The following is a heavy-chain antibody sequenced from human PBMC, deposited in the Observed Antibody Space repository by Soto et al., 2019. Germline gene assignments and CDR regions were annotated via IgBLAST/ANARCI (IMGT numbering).Heavy chain of an antibody. J-gene: IGHJ4*02. V-gene: IGHV4-39*01. CDR1: GGSISSSSYY. Sequence: QLQLQESGPGLVKPSETLSLTCTVSGGSISSSSYYWGWIRQPPGKGLEWIGSIYYSGSTYYNPSLKSRVPISVDTSKNQFSLKLSSVTAADTAVYYCARQIVGATHFDYWGQGTLVTVSS. D-gene: IGHD1-26*01. CDR2: IYYSGST. CDR3: ARQIVGATHFDY.